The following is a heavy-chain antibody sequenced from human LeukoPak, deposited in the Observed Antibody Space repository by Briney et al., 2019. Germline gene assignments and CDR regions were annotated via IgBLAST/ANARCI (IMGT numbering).Heavy chain of an antibody. V-gene: IGHV4-4*02. CDR1: GGSISSSNW. CDR3: ARDRSSSWPHYYYYYYMDV. CDR2: IYHSGST. D-gene: IGHD6-13*01. J-gene: IGHJ6*03. Sequence: KTSETLSLTCAVSGGSISSSNWWSWVRQPPGKGLEWIGEIYHSGSTNYNPSLKSRVTISVDKSKNQFSLKLSSVTAADTAVYYCARDRSSSWPHYYYYYYMDVWGKGTTVTVSS.